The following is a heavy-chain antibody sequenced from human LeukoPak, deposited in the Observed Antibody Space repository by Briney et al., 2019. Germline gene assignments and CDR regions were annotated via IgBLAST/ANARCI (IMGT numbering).Heavy chain of an antibody. Sequence: GRSLRLSCKPSGLTFGDYPMGWVRQAPGKGPEWVAYIRSKTYGATAQYAASVKGRFTLSRDDSKNIASLQMNSLKTEDTAVYYCTRGPPFDYWGQGTLVSVSS. V-gene: IGHV3-49*04. J-gene: IGHJ4*02. CDR1: GLTFGDYP. CDR2: IRSKTYGATA. CDR3: TRGPPFDY.